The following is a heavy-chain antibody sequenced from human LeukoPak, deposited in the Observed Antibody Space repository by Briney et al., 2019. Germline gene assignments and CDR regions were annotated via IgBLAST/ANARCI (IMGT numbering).Heavy chain of an antibody. V-gene: IGHV3-30*18. J-gene: IGHJ4*02. CDR2: ISYDGSNK. Sequence: GGSLRLSCAASGFTFSSYGMHWVRQAPGKGLEWVAVISYDGSNKYYADSVKGRFTISRDNSKNTLYLQMNSLRAEDTAVYYCAKDGHIVATSYFVYGGQGTRVTVSS. D-gene: IGHD5-12*01. CDR1: GFTFSSYG. CDR3: AKDGHIVATSYFVY.